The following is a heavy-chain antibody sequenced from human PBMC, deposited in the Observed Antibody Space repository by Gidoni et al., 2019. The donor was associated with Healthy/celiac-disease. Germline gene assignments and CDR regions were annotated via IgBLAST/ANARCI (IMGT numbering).Heavy chain of an antibody. CDR1: GFTFGDYA. CDR3: TKYSSGWYPYY. CDR2: IRSKAYGGTT. V-gene: IGHV3-49*03. J-gene: IGHJ4*02. D-gene: IGHD6-19*01. Sequence: EVQLVESGGGLVQPGRSLRLSCTASGFTFGDYAMSWFRQAPGKGLEWVGFIRSKAYGGTTEYAASVKGRFTISRDDSKSIAYLQMNSLKTEDTAVYYCTKYSSGWYPYYWGQGTLVTVSS.